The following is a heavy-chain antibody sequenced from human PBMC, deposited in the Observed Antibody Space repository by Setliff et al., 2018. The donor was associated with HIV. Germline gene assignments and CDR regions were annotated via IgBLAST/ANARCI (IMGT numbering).Heavy chain of an antibody. J-gene: IGHJ4*02. CDR1: GGSFSANY. CDR3: ARADIYGYVDF. Sequence: PSETLSLTCAVYGGSFSANYWTWIRQPPGEGLEWIGEIHHTGSTNYNPSLKSRVTISADTSKKHFSLKRSSVTAADTAMYYCARADIYGYVDFWGQGTLVTVSS. D-gene: IGHD5-18*01. V-gene: IGHV4-34*01. CDR2: IHHTGST.